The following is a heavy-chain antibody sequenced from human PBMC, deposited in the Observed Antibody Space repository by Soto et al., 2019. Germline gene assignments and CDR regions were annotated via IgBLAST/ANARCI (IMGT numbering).Heavy chain of an antibody. D-gene: IGHD2-2*01. J-gene: IGHJ6*02. Sequence: EVQLVESGGGLVQPGRSLRLSCAASGFTFDDYAMHWVRQAPGKGLEWVSGISWNSGSIGYAVSVKGRFTISRDNAKNSLYLQMNSLRAEDTALYYCAKDASWYYCGMDVWGQGTTVTVSS. V-gene: IGHV3-9*01. CDR1: GFTFDDYA. CDR3: AKDASWYYCGMDV. CDR2: ISWNSGSI.